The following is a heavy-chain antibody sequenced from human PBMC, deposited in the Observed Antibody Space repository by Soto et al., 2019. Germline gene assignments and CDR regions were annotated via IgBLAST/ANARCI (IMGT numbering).Heavy chain of an antibody. J-gene: IGHJ6*02. Sequence: EVQLVESGGGLVQPGGSLRLSCAASGFTFSSYAMHWVRQAPGKGLEYVSAITSSGGNTDYASSVKGRFTISRDNSKNTRYLQMGSLRNEDMGVYYCARRIPFGYGMDVWGQGTTVTVSS. D-gene: IGHD2-21*01. CDR1: GFTFSSYA. CDR3: ARRIPFGYGMDV. V-gene: IGHV3-64*01. CDR2: ITSSGGNT.